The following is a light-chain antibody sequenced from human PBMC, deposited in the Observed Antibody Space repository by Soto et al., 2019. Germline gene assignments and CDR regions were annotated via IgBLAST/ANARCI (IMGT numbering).Light chain of an antibody. V-gene: IGKV1-6*01. Sequence: AIQMTQSPSSLSASAGDRVTLTCRASQDIGKALGWYQQKPGEAPKPLIFEASTVQTGVPSRFSGSGSGTDFTLTISSLEPEDFATYYCLQDYNYPRTFGQGTTVALK. J-gene: IGKJ1*01. CDR1: QDIGKA. CDR3: LQDYNYPRT. CDR2: EAS.